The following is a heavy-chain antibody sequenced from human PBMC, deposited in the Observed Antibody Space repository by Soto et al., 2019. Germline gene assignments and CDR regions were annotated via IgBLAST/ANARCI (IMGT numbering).Heavy chain of an antibody. CDR2: ISAYNGNT. CDR3: ARDWGIVVVPAAMMNY. Sequence: ASVKVSCKASGYTFTSYGISWVRQAPGQGLEWMGWISAYNGNTNYAQKLQGRVTMTTDTSTSTAYMELRSLRSDDTAVYYCARDWGIVVVPAAMMNYWGQGALVTVPP. J-gene: IGHJ4*02. V-gene: IGHV1-18*01. D-gene: IGHD2-2*01. CDR1: GYTFTSYG.